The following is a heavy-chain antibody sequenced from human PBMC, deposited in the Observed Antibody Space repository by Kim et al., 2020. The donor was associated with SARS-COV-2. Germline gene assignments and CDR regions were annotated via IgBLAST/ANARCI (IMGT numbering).Heavy chain of an antibody. CDR3: ARQWGITMIVVVSQGAFDI. J-gene: IGHJ3*02. D-gene: IGHD3-22*01. Sequence: KSRVTISVDTSKNQFSLKLSSVTAADTAVYYCARQWGITMIVVVSQGAFDIWGQGTMVTVSS. V-gene: IGHV4-39*01.